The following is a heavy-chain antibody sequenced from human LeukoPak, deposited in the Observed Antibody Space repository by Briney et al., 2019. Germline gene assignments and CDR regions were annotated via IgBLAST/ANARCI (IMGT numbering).Heavy chain of an antibody. CDR1: GYTFTSYG. D-gene: IGHD6-13*01. V-gene: IGHV1-18*01. Sequence: GASVKVSCKASGYTFTSYGISWVRQAPGQGLEWMGWISAYNGNTNYAQKLQGRVTMTTDTSTSTAYMELRSLRSDDTAVYYCARDLAGYSRSHFDYWGQGTLVTVSS. CDR2: ISAYNGNT. J-gene: IGHJ4*02. CDR3: ARDLAGYSRSHFDY.